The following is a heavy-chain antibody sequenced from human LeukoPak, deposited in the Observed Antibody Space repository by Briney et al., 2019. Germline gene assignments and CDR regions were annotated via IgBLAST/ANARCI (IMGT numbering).Heavy chain of an antibody. J-gene: IGHJ3*02. CDR1: GVSISSGSNY. CDR2: TYSSGST. CDR3: ARSDGYGLVGI. Sequence: PSETLSLTCSVSGVSISSGSNYWGWIRQPPGKTLEWIGSTYSSGSTYYNPSLKSRVIILIDTTKNHFSLNLSSVTAADTAVYYCARSDGYGLVGIWGQGTMVTVSS. V-gene: IGHV4-39*07. D-gene: IGHD3-10*01.